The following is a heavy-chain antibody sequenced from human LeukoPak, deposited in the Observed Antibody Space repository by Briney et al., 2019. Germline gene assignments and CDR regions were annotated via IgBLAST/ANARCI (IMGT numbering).Heavy chain of an antibody. V-gene: IGHV4-59*01. CDR1: GGCISSYY. Sequence: PSETLSLTCTVSGGCISSYYWSWIRQPPGKGLEWIRYIYYSGSTNYNPSLKSRVTISVDTSKNQFSLKLSSVTAADTAVYYCARGQPAIGGVGAMEYFDYWGQGTLVTVSS. CDR3: ARGQPAIGGVGAMEYFDY. CDR2: IYYSGST. D-gene: IGHD1-26*01. J-gene: IGHJ4*02.